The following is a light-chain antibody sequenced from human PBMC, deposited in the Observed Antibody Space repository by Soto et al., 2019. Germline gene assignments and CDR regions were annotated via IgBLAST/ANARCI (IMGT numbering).Light chain of an antibody. Sequence: QSVLTQPASVSGSPGQSITISCTGTSSDVGSYNLVSWYQQHPGKAPKLMIYEVSKRPSGVSNRFSGSKSGNTASLTISGFQAEDEADYYCCSYAGSSWVFGGGTKLTVL. V-gene: IGLV2-23*02. J-gene: IGLJ3*02. CDR2: EVS. CDR3: CSYAGSSWV. CDR1: SSDVGSYNL.